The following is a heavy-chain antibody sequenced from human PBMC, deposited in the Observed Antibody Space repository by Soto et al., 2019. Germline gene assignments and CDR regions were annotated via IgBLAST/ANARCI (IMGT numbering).Heavy chain of an antibody. CDR3: AKDGAIAAADYFFDY. D-gene: IGHD6-13*01. CDR2: IASDGKDK. Sequence: GGSLRLSCAASGFTFSNYAIHWVRQAPGKGLEWVAVIASDGKDKRYADSVKGRFTISRDNSKNTVYLQMNSLRGEDTAVYYCAKDGAIAAADYFFDYWGQGSLVTVSS. V-gene: IGHV3-30*18. CDR1: GFTFSNYA. J-gene: IGHJ4*02.